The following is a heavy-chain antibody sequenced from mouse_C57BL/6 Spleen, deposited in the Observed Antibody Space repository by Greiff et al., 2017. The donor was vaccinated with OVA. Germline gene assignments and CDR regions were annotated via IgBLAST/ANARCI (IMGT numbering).Heavy chain of an antibody. V-gene: IGHV1-77*01. D-gene: IGHD2-12*01. Sequence: QVQLKQSGAELVKPGASVKISCKASGYTFTDYYINWVKQRPGQGLAWIGKIGPGSGSTYYNEKFKGKATLTADKSSSTAYMQLSSLTSEDSAVYFCAVGPPSSTGLVYDEYYFDYWGQGTTLTVSA. CDR2: IGPGSGST. CDR3: AVGPPSSTGLVYDEYYFDY. J-gene: IGHJ2*01. CDR1: GYTFTDYY.